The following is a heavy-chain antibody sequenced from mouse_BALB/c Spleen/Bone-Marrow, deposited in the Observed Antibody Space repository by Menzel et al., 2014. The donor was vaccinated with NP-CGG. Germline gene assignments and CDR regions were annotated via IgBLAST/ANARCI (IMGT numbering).Heavy chain of an antibody. CDR1: GFDFSRYW. CDR3: ARLGYYGSMGY. J-gene: IGHJ2*01. Sequence: EVQRVESGGGLVQPGGSLKLSCAASGFDFSRYWMSWVRQAPGKGLEWIGEINPGSSTINYTPSLKDKFIISRDNAKNTLYLQMSKVRSEDTALYYCARLGYYGSMGYWGQGTTLTVSS. CDR2: INPGSSTI. V-gene: IGHV4-1*02. D-gene: IGHD1-1*01.